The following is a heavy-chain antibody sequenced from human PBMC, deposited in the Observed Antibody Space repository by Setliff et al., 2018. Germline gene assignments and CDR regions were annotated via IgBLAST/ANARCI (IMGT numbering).Heavy chain of an antibody. V-gene: IGHV4-59*08. CDR2: IYYSGST. CDR1: GGSISSHY. CDR3: ARMSGFLYMDV. D-gene: IGHD3-3*01. Sequence: PSETLSLTCTVPGGSISSHYWSWIRQPPGKGLEWIGYIYYSGSTNYNPSLKGRATLSIDASKRQFSLKLTSVTAADTAVYYCARMSGFLYMDVWGKGTTVTVSS. J-gene: IGHJ6*03.